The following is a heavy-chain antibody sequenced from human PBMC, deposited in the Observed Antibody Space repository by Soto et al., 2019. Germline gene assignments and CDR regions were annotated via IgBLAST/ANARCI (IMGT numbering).Heavy chain of an antibody. CDR3: TRRIGLSFYSSFDY. CDR1: GFTFDDYA. CDR2: ISWNRGII. D-gene: IGHD2-15*01. V-gene: IGHV3-9*01. J-gene: IGHJ4*02. Sequence: EVQLVESGGGLVQPGRSLRLSCVASGFTFDDYAFHWVRQAPGKGLEWVSSISWNRGIIGYADSVQGRFTISRDNAKNSLYLQMNSLGAEAKAFYYCTRRIGLSFYSSFDYFGQGTLVTVSS.